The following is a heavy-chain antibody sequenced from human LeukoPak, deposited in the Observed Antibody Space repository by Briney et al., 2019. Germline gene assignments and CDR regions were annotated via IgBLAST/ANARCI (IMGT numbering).Heavy chain of an antibody. CDR2: ISYDGSNK. Sequence: GGSLRLSCAASGFTFSSYAMHWVRQAPGKGLEWVAVISYDGSNKYYADSVKGRFTISRENSKNTLYLQMNSLRAEDTAVYYCASLGQGGSSDSDYWGQETLVTVSS. CDR3: ASLGQGGSSDSDY. J-gene: IGHJ4*02. V-gene: IGHV3-30-3*01. D-gene: IGHD1-26*01. CDR1: GFTFSSYA.